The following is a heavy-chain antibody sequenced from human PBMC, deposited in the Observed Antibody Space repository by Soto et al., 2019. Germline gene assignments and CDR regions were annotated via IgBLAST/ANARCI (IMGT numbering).Heavy chain of an antibody. V-gene: IGHV3-53*02. CDR2: IYSGGST. Sequence: EVQLVETGGGLIQPGGSLRLSCAASGFTVSSNYMSWVRRAPGKGLEWVSVIYSGGSTYYADSVKGRFTISRDNSKNTLYLQMNSLRAEDTAVYYCALGAMATYYFDYSGQGTLVTVSS. CDR1: GFTVSSNY. D-gene: IGHD5-18*01. CDR3: ALGAMATYYFDY. J-gene: IGHJ4*02.